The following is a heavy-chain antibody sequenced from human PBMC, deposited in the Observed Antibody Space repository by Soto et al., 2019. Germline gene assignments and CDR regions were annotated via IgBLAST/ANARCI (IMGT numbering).Heavy chain of an antibody. D-gene: IGHD3-10*01. CDR1: GGSMSSPNW. J-gene: IGHJ4*02. CDR3: ATGSPYHYGSGGMWDS. CDR2: IHHSGAT. V-gene: IGHV4-4*02. Sequence: QVRLQESGPGLVKPSGTLSLTCLVSGGSMSSPNWWTWVRQAPVKGLEWIAEIHHSGATNDSPSLKSRSVISIDKSNNQFSLQLTSVTGADTAVYYCATGSPYHYGSGGMWDSWGRGALVTVSS.